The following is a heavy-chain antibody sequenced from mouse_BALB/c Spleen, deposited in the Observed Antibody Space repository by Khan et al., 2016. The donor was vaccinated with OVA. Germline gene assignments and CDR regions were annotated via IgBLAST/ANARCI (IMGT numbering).Heavy chain of an antibody. Sequence: EVQLQESGPELVKPGASVKISCKASGYSFTGYFMNWVMQSHGKSLEWIGRINPHIGETFYNQTFKGKATLTVDESSHTAHMELRSLASEDSAVYYCARIYRSDFDYWGQGTTLTVSS. CDR2: INPHIGET. CDR3: ARIYRSDFDY. J-gene: IGHJ2*01. CDR1: GYSFTGYF. D-gene: IGHD1-1*01. V-gene: IGHV1-20*02.